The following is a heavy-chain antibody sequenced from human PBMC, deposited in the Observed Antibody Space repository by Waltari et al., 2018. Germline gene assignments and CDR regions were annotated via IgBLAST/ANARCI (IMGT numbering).Heavy chain of an antibody. J-gene: IGHJ4*02. Sequence: QVQLVQSGAEVKKPGSSVKVSCKASGGTFSSYAISWVRQAPGQGLEWMGRTSPTFGTANYAQKCQGRVTITADKSTSTAYMELSSLRSEDTAVYYCARDGPNCSGGSCYSEWVFDYWGQGTLVTVSS. CDR1: GGTFSSYA. V-gene: IGHV1-69*08. D-gene: IGHD2-15*01. CDR3: ARDGPNCSGGSCYSEWVFDY. CDR2: TSPTFGTA.